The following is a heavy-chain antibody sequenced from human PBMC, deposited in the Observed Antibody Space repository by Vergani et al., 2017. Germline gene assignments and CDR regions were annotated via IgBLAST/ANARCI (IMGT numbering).Heavy chain of an antibody. CDR2: IIPIFGTA. CDR3: AKVRDDILTGYYLWYYGMDV. V-gene: IGHV1-69*18. J-gene: IGHJ6*02. CDR1: GGTFSSYA. Sequence: QVQLVQSGAEVKKPGSSVKVSCKASGGTFSSYAISWVRQAPGQGLEWMGRIIPIFGTANYAQKFQGRVTITADESTSTAYMELSSLRSEDTAVYYCAKVRDDILTGYYLWYYGMDVWGQGTTVTVSS. D-gene: IGHD3-9*01.